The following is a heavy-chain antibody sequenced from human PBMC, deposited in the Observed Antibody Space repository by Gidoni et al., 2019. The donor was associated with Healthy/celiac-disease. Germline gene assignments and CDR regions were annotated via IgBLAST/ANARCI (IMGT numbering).Heavy chain of an antibody. CDR2: IYYSGST. CDR1: GGSISSSSYY. Sequence: QLQLQESGPGLVPPSETLSLTCTVSGGSISSSSYYWGWIRQPPGKGLEWIGSIYYSGSTYYNPSLKSRVTISVDTSKNQFSLKLSSVTAADTAVYYCARPHAEGFGELDAFDIWGQGTMVTVSS. V-gene: IGHV4-39*01. D-gene: IGHD3-10*01. CDR3: ARPHAEGFGELDAFDI. J-gene: IGHJ3*02.